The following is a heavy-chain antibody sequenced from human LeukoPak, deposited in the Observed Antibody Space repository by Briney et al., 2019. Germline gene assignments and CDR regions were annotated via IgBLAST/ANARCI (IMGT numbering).Heavy chain of an antibody. D-gene: IGHD6-19*01. Sequence: KASETLSLTCAVYGGSFSGYYWSWIRQPPGKGLEWIGEINHSGSTNYNPSLKSRVTISVDTSKNQFSLKLSSVTAADTAVYYCARGLGSGWVYYYYYYYMDVWGKGTTVTVSS. V-gene: IGHV4-34*01. CDR2: INHSGST. CDR1: GGSFSGYY. J-gene: IGHJ6*03. CDR3: ARGLGSGWVYYYYYYYMDV.